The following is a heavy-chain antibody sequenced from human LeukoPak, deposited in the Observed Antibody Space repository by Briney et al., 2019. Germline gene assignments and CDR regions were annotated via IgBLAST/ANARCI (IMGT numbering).Heavy chain of an antibody. CDR1: GFTFSSYA. D-gene: IGHD3-10*01. V-gene: IGHV3-23*01. CDR2: ISGSGDST. J-gene: IGHJ6*03. CDR3: AKGGMVRGVLITPYNYYYMDV. Sequence: GGSLRLSCAASGFTFSSYAMSWVRQAPGKGLEWVSAISGSGDSTYYADSVKGRFTISRDDSKNTLYLQMNSLRAEDTAVYYCAKGGMVRGVLITPYNYYYMDVWGYGTTVTVSS.